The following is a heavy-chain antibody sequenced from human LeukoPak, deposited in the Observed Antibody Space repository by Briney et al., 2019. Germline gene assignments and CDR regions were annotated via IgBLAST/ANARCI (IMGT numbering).Heavy chain of an antibody. CDR1: GFTFSSYA. D-gene: IGHD2-21*01. Sequence: GGSLRLSCAASGFTFSSYAMSSVRQAPGKGLEWVSAISGSGGSTYYADSVKGRFTISRDNSKNTLYLQMNSLRAEDTAVYYCAKDLSLGLVADFDYWGQGTLVTVSS. CDR3: AKDLSLGLVADFDY. J-gene: IGHJ4*02. CDR2: ISGSGGST. V-gene: IGHV3-23*01.